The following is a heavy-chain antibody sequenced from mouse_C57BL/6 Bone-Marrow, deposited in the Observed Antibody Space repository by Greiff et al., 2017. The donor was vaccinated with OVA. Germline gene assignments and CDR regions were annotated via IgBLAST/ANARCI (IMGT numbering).Heavy chain of an antibody. CDR2: IHPNSGST. CDR3: ARVETAQAPDY. CDR1: GYTFTSYW. Sequence: VQLQQSGAELVKPGASVKLSCKASGYTFTSYWMHWVKQRPGQGLEWIGMIHPNSGSTNYNEKFKSKATLTVDKSSSTAYMQLSSLTSEDSAVYYCARVETAQAPDYWGQGTTLTVSS. V-gene: IGHV1-64*01. J-gene: IGHJ2*01. D-gene: IGHD3-2*02.